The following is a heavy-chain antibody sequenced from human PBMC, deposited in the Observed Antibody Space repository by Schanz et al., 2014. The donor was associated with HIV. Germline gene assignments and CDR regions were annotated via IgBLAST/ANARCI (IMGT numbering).Heavy chain of an antibody. V-gene: IGHV3-23*01. CDR3: AKDVLSDDASGDDLIMEA. CDR2: ISGSGRKR. CDR1: GFYFGSYA. J-gene: IGHJ6*02. Sequence: EVLLLESGGGLAQPGGSLRLSCAASGFYFGSYAMTWVRQTPDKGLEWVSVISGSGRKRYYADAVKGRFTISRDNSRDTLYLQMDSLRGDDTAIYYCAKDVLSDDASGDDLIMEAWGQGTTVMVSS. D-gene: IGHD2-21*02.